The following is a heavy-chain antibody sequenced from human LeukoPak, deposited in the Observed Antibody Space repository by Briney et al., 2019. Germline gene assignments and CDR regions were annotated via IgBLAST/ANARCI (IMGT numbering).Heavy chain of an antibody. Sequence: GGSLRLSCAASGFTFSSYAMSWVRQAPGKGLEWVAVISYDGSNKYYADSVKGRFTISRDNSKNTLYLQMNSLRAEDTAVYYCARDLIAVAGTLDYWGQGTLVTVSS. J-gene: IGHJ4*02. CDR1: GFTFSSYA. V-gene: IGHV3-30-3*01. CDR2: ISYDGSNK. D-gene: IGHD6-19*01. CDR3: ARDLIAVAGTLDY.